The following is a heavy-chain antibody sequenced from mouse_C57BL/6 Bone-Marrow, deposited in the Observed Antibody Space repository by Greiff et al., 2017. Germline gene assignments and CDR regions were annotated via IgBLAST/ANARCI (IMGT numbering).Heavy chain of an antibody. Sequence: EVQLQQSGAELVRPGASVKLSCTASGFNIKDDYMHWVQQRPEQGLEWIGWIDPENGDTEYASKFQGKATITADTSSNTAYLQLSSLTSEDTAVYYGTTLTTMVTFYAMDYWGQGTSVTVSS. D-gene: IGHD2-1*01. CDR1: GFNIKDDY. J-gene: IGHJ4*01. CDR2: IDPENGDT. V-gene: IGHV14-4*01. CDR3: TTLTTMVTFYAMDY.